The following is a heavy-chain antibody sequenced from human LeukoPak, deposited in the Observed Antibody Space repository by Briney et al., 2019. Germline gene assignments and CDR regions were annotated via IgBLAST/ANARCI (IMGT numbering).Heavy chain of an antibody. CDR1: GGSFSGYY. Sequence: SETLSLTCAVYGGSFSGYYWSWIRQPPGKGLEWIGEINHSGSTNYNPSLKSRVTISVDTSKNQFSLKLSSVTAADTAVYYCAREDCSSTSCYAPWGSGYFDLWGRGTLVTVSS. D-gene: IGHD2-2*01. CDR3: AREDCSSTSCYAPWGSGYFDL. V-gene: IGHV4-34*01. CDR2: INHSGST. J-gene: IGHJ2*01.